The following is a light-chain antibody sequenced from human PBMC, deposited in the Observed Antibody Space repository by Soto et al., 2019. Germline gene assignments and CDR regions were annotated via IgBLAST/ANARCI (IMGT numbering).Light chain of an antibody. CDR3: CSYAGGKNPYV. CDR2: EVT. CDR1: SSDVGGYDY. J-gene: IGLJ1*01. Sequence: QSALTQPPSASGSPGQTVTISCTGTSSDVGGYDYVSWYQQHPGEAPKLIIYEVTNRPSGVSDRFSGSKSGNTASLTVSGLQAEDEADYHCCSYAGGKNPYVFGTGTKLTVL. V-gene: IGLV2-8*01.